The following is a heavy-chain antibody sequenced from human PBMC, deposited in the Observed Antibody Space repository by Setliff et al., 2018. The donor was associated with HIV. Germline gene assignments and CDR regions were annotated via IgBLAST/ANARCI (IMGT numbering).Heavy chain of an antibody. CDR3: ARRGGISATLSVRAFDS. Sequence: SETLSLTCTVSGGSITSSGSYYWAWLRQPPGKGLEWIGSAYSSGSTYHSPSFKSRITISVDTSNNQFSLRLNSVTATDTAVYFCARRGGISATLSVRAFDSWGQGTLVTAPQ. V-gene: IGHV4-39*01. CDR1: GGSITSSGSYY. D-gene: IGHD6-13*01. J-gene: IGHJ4*02. CDR2: AYSSGST.